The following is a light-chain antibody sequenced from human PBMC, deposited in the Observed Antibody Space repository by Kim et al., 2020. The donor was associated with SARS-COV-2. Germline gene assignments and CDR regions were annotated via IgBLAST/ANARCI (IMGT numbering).Light chain of an antibody. V-gene: IGKV1-33*01. J-gene: IGKJ2*01. CDR2: DAS. CDR3: QQYDNLPYT. CDR1: QDISNY. Sequence: SASVGDRVTITCHASQDISNYLNWDQQKPGKAPKLLIYDASNLETGVPSRFSGSGSETDFTFTISRLQPEDIATYYCQQYDNLPYTFGQGTKLEIK.